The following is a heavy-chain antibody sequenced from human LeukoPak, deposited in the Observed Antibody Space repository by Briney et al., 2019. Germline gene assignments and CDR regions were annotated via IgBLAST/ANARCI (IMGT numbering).Heavy chain of an antibody. CDR1: GYTFTGYY. CDR2: IYPNSSGT. CDR3: ARGGGVFDI. Sequence: GASVKVSCKASGYTFTGYYMHWVRQAPGHGLEWMGWIYPNSSGTNYAQKFQGGVTITRNTSISTAYMELSSLRSEDTAVYYCARGGGVFDIWGQGTMVTVSS. J-gene: IGHJ3*02. V-gene: IGHV1-2*02. D-gene: IGHD3-10*01.